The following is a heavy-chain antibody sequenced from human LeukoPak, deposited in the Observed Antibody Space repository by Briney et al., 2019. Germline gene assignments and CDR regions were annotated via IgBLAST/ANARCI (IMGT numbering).Heavy chain of an antibody. CDR1: GFSLSPSGMC. CDR3: ARSITIFGVVIIRGAFDI. D-gene: IGHD3-3*01. J-gene: IGHJ3*02. V-gene: IGHV2-70*11. Sequence: SGPTLVNPTQTLTLTCTFSGFSLSPSGMCVSWIRQPPGKALEWLARIDWDDDKYYSTSLKTRLTISKDTSKNQVVLTMTNMDPVDTATYYCARSITIFGVVIIRGAFDIWGQGTMVTVSS. CDR2: IDWDDDK.